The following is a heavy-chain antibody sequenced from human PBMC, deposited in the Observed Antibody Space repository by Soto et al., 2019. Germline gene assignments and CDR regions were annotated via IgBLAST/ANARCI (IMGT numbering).Heavy chain of an antibody. Sequence: SETLSLTCAVSGGSISSSNFYWGWFRQPPGKGLEWIGSIRYGGDTSYNPSLKSRVTISIDTSKNQFPLSLRSVTAADTAMYFCAKDASCYSCGAWGQGAPVTVSS. V-gene: IGHV4-39*01. CDR2: IRYGGDT. J-gene: IGHJ1*01. CDR1: GGSISSSNFY. CDR3: AKDASCYSCGA. D-gene: IGHD2-15*01.